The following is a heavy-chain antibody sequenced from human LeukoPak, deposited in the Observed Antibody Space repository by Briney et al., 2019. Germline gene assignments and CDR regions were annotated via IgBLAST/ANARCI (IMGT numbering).Heavy chain of an antibody. Sequence: GGSLRLSCAASGFTFSSYTMYWVRQAPGKGLEWVSSISTSSDYIYYADSVKGRFTISRDNAKNSLYLQMNSLRAEDTAVYYCAKGGYDILTGYGYWGQGTLVTVSS. V-gene: IGHV3-21*04. CDR1: GFTFSSYT. CDR3: AKGGYDILTGYGY. D-gene: IGHD3-9*01. CDR2: ISTSSDYI. J-gene: IGHJ4*02.